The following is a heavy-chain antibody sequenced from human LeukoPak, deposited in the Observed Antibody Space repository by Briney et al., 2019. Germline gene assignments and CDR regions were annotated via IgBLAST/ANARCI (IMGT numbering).Heavy chain of an antibody. CDR1: GFIFSSYG. V-gene: IGHV3-48*01. J-gene: IGHJ4*02. CDR3: AKGRIVGATSVDY. D-gene: IGHD1-26*01. Sequence: GGSLRLSCAASGFIFSSYGMHWVRQAPGKGLEWVSYISSSSTIYYADSVKGRFTISRDNFKNTLYLQMNSLRAEDTAVYYCAKGRIVGATSVDYWGQGTLVTVSS. CDR2: ISSSSTI.